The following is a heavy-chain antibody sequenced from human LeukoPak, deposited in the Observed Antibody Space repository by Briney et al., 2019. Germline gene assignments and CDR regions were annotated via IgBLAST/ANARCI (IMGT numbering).Heavy chain of an antibody. CDR3: ARAPYYYDSSGYYYVGHFDY. V-gene: IGHV5-51*01. CDR1: GYSFTSYW. J-gene: IGHJ4*02. CDR2: IYPGDSDT. Sequence: GESLKISCKGSGYSFTSYWIGWVRQMPGKGLEWMGIIYPGDSDTRYSPSFQGQVTISADKSISTAYPQWSSLKASGTAMYYCARAPYYYDSSGYYYVGHFDYWGQGTLVTVTS. D-gene: IGHD3-22*01.